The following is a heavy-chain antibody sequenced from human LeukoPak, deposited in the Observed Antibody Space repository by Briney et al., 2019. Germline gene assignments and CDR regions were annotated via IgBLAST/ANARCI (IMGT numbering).Heavy chain of an antibody. Sequence: SQTLSLTCTVSGGSISSGSYYWSWIRQPAGKGLEWIGRIYTSGSTNYNPSLKSRVTISVDTSKNQFSLKLSSVTAAGTAVYYCASSPRRLWFGDMNYYYMDVWGKGTTVTISS. CDR1: GGSISSGSYY. CDR2: IYTSGST. D-gene: IGHD3-10*01. CDR3: ASSPRRLWFGDMNYYYMDV. J-gene: IGHJ6*03. V-gene: IGHV4-61*02.